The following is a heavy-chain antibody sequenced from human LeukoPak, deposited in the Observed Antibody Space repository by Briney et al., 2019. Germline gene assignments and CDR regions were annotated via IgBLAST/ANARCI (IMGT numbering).Heavy chain of an antibody. J-gene: IGHJ4*02. CDR3: TPLGIAVAGTGC. CDR1: GFTFSNAW. CDR2: IKSKTDGGTT. V-gene: IGHV3-15*01. D-gene: IGHD6-19*01. Sequence: GGSLRLSCAASGFTFSNAWMSWVRQAPGKGLEWVGRIKSKTDGGTTDYAAPVKGRFTISRDDSKNTLYLQMNSLKTEDTAVYYYTPLGIAVAGTGCWGQGTLVTVSS.